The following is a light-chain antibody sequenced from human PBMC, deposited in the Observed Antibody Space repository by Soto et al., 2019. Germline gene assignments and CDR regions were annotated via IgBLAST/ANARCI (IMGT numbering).Light chain of an antibody. Sequence: DIVLTQSPGTLSLSPGDRATLSCRASQSVSSNRLAWYQQKPGQAPRLVIYGASSRATGIPDRFSGSGSGTDFTLTISRLEPEDFAVYYCQQYGSSPITFGQGTRLEIK. J-gene: IGKJ5*01. CDR3: QQYGSSPIT. V-gene: IGKV3-20*01. CDR1: QSVSSNR. CDR2: GAS.